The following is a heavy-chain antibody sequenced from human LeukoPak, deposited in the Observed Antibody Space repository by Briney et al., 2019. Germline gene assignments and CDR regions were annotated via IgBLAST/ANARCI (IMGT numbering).Heavy chain of an antibody. CDR2: IYYSGST. CDR1: GGSISSSSYY. V-gene: IGHV4-39*07. CDR3: ARVLAVAGLDY. Sequence: SETLSLTCTVSGGSISSSSYYWGWIRQPPGKGLEWIGSIYYSGSTYYNPSLKSRVSISVDTSKNQFSLKLSSVTAADTAVYYCARVLAVAGLDYWGQGTLVTVSS. J-gene: IGHJ4*02. D-gene: IGHD6-19*01.